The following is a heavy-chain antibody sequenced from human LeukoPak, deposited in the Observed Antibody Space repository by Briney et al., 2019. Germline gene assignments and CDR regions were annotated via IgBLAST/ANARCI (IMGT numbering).Heavy chain of an antibody. Sequence: PSETLSLTCTVSGGSISSSSYYWGWIRQPPGKGLEWIGSIYYSGSTYYNPSLKSRVTISVDTSKNQFSLKLSSVTAADTAVYYCARDRAARDWDYYYYMDVWGKGTTVTVSS. CDR2: IYYSGST. CDR1: GGSISSSSYY. CDR3: ARDRAARDWDYYYYMDV. J-gene: IGHJ6*03. D-gene: IGHD6-6*01. V-gene: IGHV4-39*07.